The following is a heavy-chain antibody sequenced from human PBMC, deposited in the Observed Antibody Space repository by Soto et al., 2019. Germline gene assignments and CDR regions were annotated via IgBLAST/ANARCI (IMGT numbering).Heavy chain of an antibody. Sequence: EVQLVESGGGLVKPGGSLRLSCAASGFTFSNAWMSWVRQAPGKGLEWVGRIKSKTDGGTKDYDAPVKGRFTITRDDSKDTLYLQMNSLKTEDTAVYYCTTGSLIWNYERSDYWGQGTLVTVSS. CDR2: IKSKTDGGTK. V-gene: IGHV3-15*01. J-gene: IGHJ4*02. CDR3: TTGSLIWNYERSDY. CDR1: GFTFSNAW. D-gene: IGHD1-7*01.